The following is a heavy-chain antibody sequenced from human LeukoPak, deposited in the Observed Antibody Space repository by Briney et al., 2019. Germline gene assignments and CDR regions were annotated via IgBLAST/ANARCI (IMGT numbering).Heavy chain of an antibody. Sequence: ASVKVSCKASGYTFTSYDINWVRQATGQGLEWMGWMNPNSGNTGYAQEFQGRVTITRNTSISTAYMELSSLRSEDTAVYYCARTDYYYDSSSYWGQGTLVTVSS. D-gene: IGHD3-22*01. CDR1: GYTFTSYD. CDR2: MNPNSGNT. CDR3: ARTDYYYDSSSY. J-gene: IGHJ4*02. V-gene: IGHV1-8*03.